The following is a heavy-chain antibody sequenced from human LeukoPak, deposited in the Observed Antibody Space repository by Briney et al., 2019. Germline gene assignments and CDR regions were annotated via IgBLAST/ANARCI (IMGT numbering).Heavy chain of an antibody. V-gene: IGHV1-69*13. CDR1: GGIFSTYS. CDR3: TRVSVDTAVGGDY. Sequence: SVKVSCKTSGGIFSTYSTSWVRQAPGQGLEWMGGIIPLFATANYAQKFRGRLTITADESTSTAYMELSSLRSDDTAVYYCTRVSVDTAVGGDYWGQGTLVSVSS. D-gene: IGHD5-18*01. J-gene: IGHJ4*02. CDR2: IIPLFATA.